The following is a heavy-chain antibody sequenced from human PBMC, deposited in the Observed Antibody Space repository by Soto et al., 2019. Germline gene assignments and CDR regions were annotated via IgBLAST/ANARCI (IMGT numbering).Heavy chain of an antibody. CDR1: GFTFSSYS. Sequence: EVQLVESGGGLVQPGGSLRLSCAASGFTFSSYSMNWVRQAPGKGLEWVSYITSSSSTIYYADSVKGRFTISRDNAKNSLYLQMNSLIDEDTAVYYCARGGGADTAMVGFDYWGQGTLVTVSS. CDR2: ITSSSSTI. J-gene: IGHJ4*02. D-gene: IGHD5-18*01. CDR3: ARGGGADTAMVGFDY. V-gene: IGHV3-48*02.